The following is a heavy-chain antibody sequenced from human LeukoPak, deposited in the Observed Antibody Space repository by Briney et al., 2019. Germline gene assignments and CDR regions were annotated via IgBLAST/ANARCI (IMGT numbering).Heavy chain of an antibody. J-gene: IGHJ6*02. V-gene: IGHV3-23*01. D-gene: IGHD6-19*01. CDR2: ISGSGGST. Sequence: GGSLRLSCAASGFTFSSYAMSWVCQAPGKGLEWVSAISGSGGSTYYADSVKGRFTISRDNSKNTLYLQMNSLRAEDTAVYYCAKAIAVAGHYGMDVWGQGTTVTVSS. CDR3: AKAIAVAGHYGMDV. CDR1: GFTFSSYA.